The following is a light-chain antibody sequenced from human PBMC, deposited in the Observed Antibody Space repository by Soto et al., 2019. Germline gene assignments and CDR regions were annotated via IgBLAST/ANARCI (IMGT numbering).Light chain of an antibody. J-gene: IGKJ4*01. Sequence: EIVLTQSPGTLSLSPGERATLSCRASQSVSKNFLAWYQQKPGQAPRLLIDGASSRATGIPDRSSGSGSGTDFSLTIARLEPEDGAVSFGQPYCSSPPTIGGGTQVAMK. CDR3: QPYCSSPPT. CDR2: GAS. V-gene: IGKV3-20*01. CDR1: QSVSKNF.